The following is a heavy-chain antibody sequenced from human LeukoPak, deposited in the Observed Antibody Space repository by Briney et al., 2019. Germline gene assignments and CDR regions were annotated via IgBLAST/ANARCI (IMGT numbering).Heavy chain of an antibody. CDR3: ARSYGDL. CDR1: GGSISGYY. Sequence: SETLSLTCTVSGGSISGYYWSWIRQPPGKGLEWIGYIYYHGSTNYNPSLKSRVTMSVDTSKNQFSLKLSSVTAADTAVYYRARSYGDLWGQGTLVTVSS. CDR2: IYYHGST. D-gene: IGHD2-21*01. V-gene: IGHV4-59*01. J-gene: IGHJ5*02.